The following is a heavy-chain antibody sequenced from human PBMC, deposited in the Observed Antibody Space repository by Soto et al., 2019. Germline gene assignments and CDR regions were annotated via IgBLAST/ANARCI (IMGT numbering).Heavy chain of an antibody. D-gene: IGHD3-22*01. Sequence: GGSLRLSCAASGFTFSSYGMHWVRQAPGKGLEWVAVISYDGSNKYYADSVKGRFTISRDNSKNTLYLQMNSLRAEDTAVYYCAKDSYYDSSGYYGYFDYWGQGTLVTVSS. CDR2: ISYDGSNK. V-gene: IGHV3-30*18. CDR3: AKDSYYDSSGYYGYFDY. CDR1: GFTFSSYG. J-gene: IGHJ4*02.